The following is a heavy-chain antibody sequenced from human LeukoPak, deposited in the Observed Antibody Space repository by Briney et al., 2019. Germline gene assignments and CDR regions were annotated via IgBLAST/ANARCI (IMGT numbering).Heavy chain of an antibody. CDR2: ISGSGGST. CDR3: ATPPVSKDPGGDKFGY. V-gene: IGHV3-23*01. CDR1: GFTFSSYA. Sequence: GGSLRLSCAASGFTFSSYAMSWVRQAPGKWLEWVSAISGSGGSTYYADSVKGRFTISRDNSKNTLYLQMNSLRAEDTAVYYCATPPVSKDPGGDKFGYWGQGTLVTVSS. D-gene: IGHD2-21*02. J-gene: IGHJ4*02.